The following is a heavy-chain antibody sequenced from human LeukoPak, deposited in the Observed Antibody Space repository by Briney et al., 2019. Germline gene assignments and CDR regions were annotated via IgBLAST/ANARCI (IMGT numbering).Heavy chain of an antibody. V-gene: IGHV1-8*01. CDR1: GYTFTSYD. Sequence: ASVKVSCRASGYTFTSYDINWVRQATGQGLEWMGWMNPNSGNTGYAQKFQGRVTMTRNTSISTAYMELSSLRSEDTAVYYCARVYGDFPVSSGDSYWHGYFDNWGQGTLVIVSS. CDR3: ARVYGDFPVSSGDSYWHGYFDN. D-gene: IGHD3-22*01. CDR2: MNPNSGNT. J-gene: IGHJ4*02.